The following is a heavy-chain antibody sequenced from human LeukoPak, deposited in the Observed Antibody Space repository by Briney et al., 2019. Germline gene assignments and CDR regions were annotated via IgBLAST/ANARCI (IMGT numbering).Heavy chain of an antibody. Sequence: SETLSLTCAVYGGSFSGYYWSWIRQPPGKGLEWIGEINHSGSTNYNPSLKSRVTISVDTSKNQFSLKLSSVTAADTAVYYCARAMVRGVMAWFDPWGQGTLVTVSS. V-gene: IGHV4-34*01. CDR3: ARAMVRGVMAWFDP. CDR1: GGSFSGYY. CDR2: INHSGST. J-gene: IGHJ5*02. D-gene: IGHD3-10*01.